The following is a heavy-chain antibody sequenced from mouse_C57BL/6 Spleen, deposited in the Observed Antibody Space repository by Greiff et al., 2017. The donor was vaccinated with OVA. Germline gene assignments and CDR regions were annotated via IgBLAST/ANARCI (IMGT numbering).Heavy chain of an antibody. Sequence: EVQGVESGGDLVKPGGSLKLSCAASGFTFSSYGMSWVRQTPDKRLEWVATISSGGSYTYYPDSVKGRFTISRDNAKNTLYLQMSSLKSEDTAMYYCARPTVVATTPYYFDYWGQGTTLTVSS. CDR1: GFTFSSYG. D-gene: IGHD1-1*01. J-gene: IGHJ2*01. V-gene: IGHV5-6*01. CDR3: ARPTVVATTPYYFDY. CDR2: ISSGGSYT.